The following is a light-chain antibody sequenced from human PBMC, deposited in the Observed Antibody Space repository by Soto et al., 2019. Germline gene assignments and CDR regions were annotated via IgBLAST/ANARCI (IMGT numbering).Light chain of an antibody. J-gene: IGLJ2*01. CDR3: AAWEDRLNGVV. CDR1: SSNIGSNT. CDR2: SNN. Sequence: QSVLPQTPSASGTPGQRVTISCSGSSSNIGSNTVNWYQQLPGTAPKLLLYSNNQRPSGFPDRFSGSKSGTSASLAISGLQSEEEADYYCAAWEDRLNGVVFGGGTKLTVL. V-gene: IGLV1-44*01.